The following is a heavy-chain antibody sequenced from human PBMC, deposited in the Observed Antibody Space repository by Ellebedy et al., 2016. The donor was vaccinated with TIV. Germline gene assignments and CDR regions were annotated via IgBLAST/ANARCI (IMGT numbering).Heavy chain of an antibody. V-gene: IGHV3-33*01. CDR1: GFTFSSYG. CDR3: ARDQGSSSRRSIYYYYGMDV. J-gene: IGHJ6*02. Sequence: GESLKISCAASGFTFSSYGMHWVRQAPGKGLEWVAVIWYDGSNKYYADSVKGRFTISRDNSKNTLYLQMNSLRAEDTAVYYCARDQGSSSRRSIYYYYGMDVWGQGTTVTVSS. CDR2: IWYDGSNK. D-gene: IGHD6-13*01.